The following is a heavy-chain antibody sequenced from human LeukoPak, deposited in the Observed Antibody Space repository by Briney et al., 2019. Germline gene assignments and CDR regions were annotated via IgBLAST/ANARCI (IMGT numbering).Heavy chain of an antibody. J-gene: IGHJ4*02. CDR3: ARHTPYYDFWSGSTNYLNFDY. D-gene: IGHD3-3*01. CDR2: IYYSGST. V-gene: IGHV4-59*08. CDR1: GGSMSPYH. Sequence: PSETLSLTCTVSGGSMSPYHWGWIRQPPGKGLEWTGYIYYSGSTNYNPSLKSRVTISVGTSKNQFSLKLSSVTAADTAVYYCARHTPYYDFWSGSTNYLNFDYWGQGTLVTVSS.